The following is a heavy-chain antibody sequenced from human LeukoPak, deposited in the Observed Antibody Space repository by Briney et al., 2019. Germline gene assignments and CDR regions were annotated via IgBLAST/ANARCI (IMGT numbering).Heavy chain of an antibody. CDR1: GVSISSSSYY. Sequence: SETLSLTCTVSGVSISSSSYYWGGIRQPPGKGLEWIGSIYYSGSTYYNPSLKSRVTISVDTSKNQFSLKLSSVTAADTAVYYCARVRIEDTAMSGFDPWGQGTLVTVSS. J-gene: IGHJ5*02. CDR2: IYYSGST. D-gene: IGHD5-18*01. CDR3: ARVRIEDTAMSGFDP. V-gene: IGHV4-39*07.